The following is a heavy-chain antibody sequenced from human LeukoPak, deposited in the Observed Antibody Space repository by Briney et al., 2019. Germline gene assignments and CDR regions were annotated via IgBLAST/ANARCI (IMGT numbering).Heavy chain of an antibody. Sequence: GGSLRLSCAASGFTFNNYAMSWVRQAPGKGLEWVSSISAGGGVTYYADSVKGRFTISRDNSNKKVFLQMNSLRADDTAVYYCAKAGWYSAKIYATYDDAYDIWGRGTMVTVSS. D-gene: IGHD2-21*01. V-gene: IGHV3-23*01. CDR3: AKAGWYSAKIYATYDDAYDI. CDR1: GFTFNNYA. CDR2: ISAGGGVT. J-gene: IGHJ3*02.